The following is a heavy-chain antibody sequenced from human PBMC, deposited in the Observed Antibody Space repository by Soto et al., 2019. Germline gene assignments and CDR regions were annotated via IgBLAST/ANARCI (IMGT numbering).Heavy chain of an antibody. CDR2: INHSGST. J-gene: IGHJ6*02. CDR1: GGSFSGYY. CDR3: ASFFGYDSSTSGRYYYGMDV. D-gene: IGHD2-2*03. Sequence: PSETLSLTCAVYGGSFSGYYWSWIRQPPGKGLEWIGEINHSGSTNYNPSLKSRVTISVDTSKNQFSLKLSSMTAADTAVYYCASFFGYDSSTSGRYYYGMDVWGQGTTVTVSS. V-gene: IGHV4-34*01.